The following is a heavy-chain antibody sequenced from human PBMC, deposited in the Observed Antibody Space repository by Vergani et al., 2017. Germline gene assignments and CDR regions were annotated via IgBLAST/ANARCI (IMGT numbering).Heavy chain of an antibody. CDR3: ARGDSSSSEGDYFDY. Sequence: EVQLVESGGGLAKPGGSLRLSCVASGFTFTTYGMGWVRQAPGKGLEWVSSISSSGNYIYYTDSMKGRFTISRDNAKSSLSLKMNSLRAEDTAVYYCARGDSSSSEGDYFDYWGQGTLVTVSS. CDR1: GFTFTTYG. D-gene: IGHD6-6*01. V-gene: IGHV3-21*01. CDR2: ISSSGNYI. J-gene: IGHJ4*02.